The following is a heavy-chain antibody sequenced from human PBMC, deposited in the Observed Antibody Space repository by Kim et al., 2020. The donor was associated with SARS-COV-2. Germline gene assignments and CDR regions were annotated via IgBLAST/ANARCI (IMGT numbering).Heavy chain of an antibody. V-gene: IGHV3-23*01. D-gene: IGHD2-21*01. Sequence: GGSLRLSCETSGATFGNYVMSWLRRAPGRGLEWVSSFRTSEASQHYADSVRSRFTISRDSSRNIVYLQMNSLRAEDTAVYYCAKKEGVEGCWYYDYWGQGIMVTVSS. J-gene: IGHJ4*02. CDR3: AKKEGVEGCWYYDY. CDR1: GATFGNYV. CDR2: FRTSEASQ.